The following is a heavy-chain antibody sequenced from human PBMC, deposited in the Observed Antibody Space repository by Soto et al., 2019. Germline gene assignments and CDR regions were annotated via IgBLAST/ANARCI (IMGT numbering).Heavy chain of an antibody. CDR2: IYYTGST. V-gene: IGHV4-61*01. CDR1: GGSVNSDFYY. Sequence: SETLSLTCTVSGGSVNSDFYYWSWIRQPPGKGLEWIGYIYYTGSTNYNPSLKSRVTISLDTSRNQFSLKLSSVTAADTAVFYCAREYSNSPEAFDYWGQGALVTVSS. J-gene: IGHJ4*02. D-gene: IGHD6-6*01. CDR3: AREYSNSPEAFDY.